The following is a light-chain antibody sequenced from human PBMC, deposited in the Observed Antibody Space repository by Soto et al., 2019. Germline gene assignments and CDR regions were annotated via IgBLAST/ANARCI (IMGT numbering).Light chain of an antibody. Sequence: DIQMTQSPSTLSASVGDRVTITCRASQSISSWLAWYQQKPGKAPNLLIYKASSLESGVPSKFRGIGAGTEFTLNISSLQPDDFATYYCQQYNSYPLTFGGGTKVEIK. CDR3: QQYNSYPLT. CDR1: QSISSW. CDR2: KAS. J-gene: IGKJ4*01. V-gene: IGKV1-5*03.